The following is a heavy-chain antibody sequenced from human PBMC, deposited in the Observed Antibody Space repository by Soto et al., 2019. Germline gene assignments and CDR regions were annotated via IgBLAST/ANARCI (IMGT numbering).Heavy chain of an antibody. Sequence: ASVKVSCKASGYTFTSYGISWVRQAPGQGLEWMGWISAYNGNTNYAQKLQGQVTISADKSISTAYLQWSSLKASDTAMYYCARPSIALYGMDVRGQGTTVTVSS. CDR1: GYTFTSYG. CDR2: ISAYNGNT. J-gene: IGHJ6*02. V-gene: IGHV1-18*01. D-gene: IGHD6-6*01. CDR3: ARPSIALYGMDV.